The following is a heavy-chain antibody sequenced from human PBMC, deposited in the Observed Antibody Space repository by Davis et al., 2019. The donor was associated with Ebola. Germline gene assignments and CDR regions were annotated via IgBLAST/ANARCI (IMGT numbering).Heavy chain of an antibody. CDR2: ISNGESTK. D-gene: IGHD3-22*01. CDR1: GFTLSDYY. V-gene: IGHV3-11*01. CDR3: ARVHSSGPKFDY. J-gene: IGHJ4*02. Sequence: GESLKISCAASGFTLSDYYMSWIRQAPGKGLEWVSYISNGESTKYYADSVKGRFTVSRDNAKNSLHLQMNSLRAEDTAVYYCARVHSSGPKFDYWGQGTLVTVSS.